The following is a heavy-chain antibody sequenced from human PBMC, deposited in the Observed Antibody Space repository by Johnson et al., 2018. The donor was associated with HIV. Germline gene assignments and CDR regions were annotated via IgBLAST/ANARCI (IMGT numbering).Heavy chain of an antibody. J-gene: IGHJ3*02. CDR2: ISYDGSNK. CDR3: ARDDDVKAFDI. V-gene: IGHV3-30*04. D-gene: IGHD1-1*01. CDR1: GFTFSSYA. Sequence: VQLVESGGGVVQPGRSLRLSCAASGFTFSSYAMHWVRQAPGKGLEWVAVISYDGSNKYYADSVKGRFTISRDNSKNSLYLQMNSLRAEDTAVYYCARDDDVKAFDIWGQGTLVTVSS.